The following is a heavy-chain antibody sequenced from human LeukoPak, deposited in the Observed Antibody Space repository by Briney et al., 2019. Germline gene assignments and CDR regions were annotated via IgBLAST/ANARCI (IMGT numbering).Heavy chain of an antibody. J-gene: IGHJ5*02. CDR1: GGSVSSYY. D-gene: IGHD1-26*01. Sequence: SETLSLTCTVSGGSVSSYYWSWIRQPPGKGLEWIGYIYYSGNTNYNPSLKSRVTISVDTSKNQFSLKLSSVTAADTAVYYCASQGGATVYNWFDPWGQGTLVTVSS. CDR2: IYYSGNT. CDR3: ASQGGATVYNWFDP. V-gene: IGHV4-59*02.